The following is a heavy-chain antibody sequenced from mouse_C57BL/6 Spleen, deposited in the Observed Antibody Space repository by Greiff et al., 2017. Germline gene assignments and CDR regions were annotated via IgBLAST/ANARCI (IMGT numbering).Heavy chain of an antibody. CDR1: GYTFTSYW. V-gene: IGHV1-61*01. J-gene: IGHJ3*01. CDR2: IYPSDSET. Sequence: QVHVKQSGAELVRPGSSVKLSCKASGYTFTSYWMDWVKQRPGQGLEWIGNIYPSDSETHYNQKFKDKATLTVDKSSSTAYMQLSSLTSEDSAVYYCARGYDGAWFAYWGQGTLVTVSA. CDR3: ARGYDGAWFAY. D-gene: IGHD2-2*01.